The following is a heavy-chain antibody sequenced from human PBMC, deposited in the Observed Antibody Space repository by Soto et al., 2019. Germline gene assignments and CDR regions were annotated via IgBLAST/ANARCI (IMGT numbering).Heavy chain of an antibody. J-gene: IGHJ5*02. Sequence: LRLACAASGLTFRSYAMHWVRQAPGKGLEWVAVISYDGSNKYYADSVKGRFTISRDNSKNTLYLQMNSLRAEDTAVYYCARVDSSGWLNWFDPWGQGTLVTVSS. V-gene: IGHV3-30-3*01. CDR1: GLTFRSYA. CDR2: ISYDGSNK. D-gene: IGHD6-19*01. CDR3: ARVDSSGWLNWFDP.